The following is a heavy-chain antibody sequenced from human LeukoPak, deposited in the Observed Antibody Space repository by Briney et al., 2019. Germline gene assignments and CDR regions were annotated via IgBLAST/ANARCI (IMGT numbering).Heavy chain of an antibody. V-gene: IGHV4-31*03. CDR3: ASLPQLRVREISLY. D-gene: IGHD3-10*01. CDR2: IYYSGST. CDR1: GGSISSGGYC. Sequence: PSETLSLTCTVSGGSISSGGYCWSWIRQHPGKGLEWIGYIYYSGSTYYNPSLKSRVTMSVDTSKNQFSLKLSSVTAADTAVYYCASLPQLRVREISLYWGQGTLVTVSS. J-gene: IGHJ4*02.